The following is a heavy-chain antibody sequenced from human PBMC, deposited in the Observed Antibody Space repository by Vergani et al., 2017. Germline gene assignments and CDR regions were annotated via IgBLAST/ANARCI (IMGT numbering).Heavy chain of an antibody. V-gene: IGHV3-30*03. Sequence: QVHLVESGGGVVPPGRSLRLSCVVSGFTSSYYGMHCVRQATGKGLEWVAVISYDGTQKYYADSVKGRFTISRDNSKSTLYLQMNSLRTEDTAVYYCATKSXGTPGCQIGYFREWGQGTLVTVSS. J-gene: IGHJ1*01. CDR2: ISYDGTQK. CDR1: GFTSSYYG. D-gene: IGHD1-1*01. CDR3: ATKSXGTPGCQIGYFRE.